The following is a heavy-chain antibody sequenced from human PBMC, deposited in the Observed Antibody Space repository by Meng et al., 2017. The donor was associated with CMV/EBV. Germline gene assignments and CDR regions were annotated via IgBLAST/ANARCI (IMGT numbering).Heavy chain of an antibody. V-gene: IGHV3-30-3*01. CDR1: GFTFSSYA. CDR2: ISYDGSNK. Sequence: GESLKISCAASGFTFSSYAMHWVRQAPGKGLEWVAVISYDGSNKYYAGSVKGRFTISRDNSKSTLYLQMNSLRAEDTAVYYCARAPEMTTEFDYWGQGTLVTVSS. D-gene: IGHD4-17*01. CDR3: ARAPEMTTEFDY. J-gene: IGHJ4*02.